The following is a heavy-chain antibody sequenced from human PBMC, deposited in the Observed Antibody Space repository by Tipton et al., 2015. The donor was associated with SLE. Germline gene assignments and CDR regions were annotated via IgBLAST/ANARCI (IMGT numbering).Heavy chain of an antibody. J-gene: IGHJ4*02. CDR3: ARTFRPGPDY. CDR2: INTNTGNP. CDR1: GYTFTTYA. V-gene: IGHV7-4-1*02. Sequence: QSGPEVKNPGASVKVSCKASGYTFTTYAINWVRQAPGQGLEWMGWINTNTGNPTYAQGFTGRFVFSLDTSVSTAYLQISSLKAGDIAVYYCARTFRPGPDYWGQGTLVTVSS.